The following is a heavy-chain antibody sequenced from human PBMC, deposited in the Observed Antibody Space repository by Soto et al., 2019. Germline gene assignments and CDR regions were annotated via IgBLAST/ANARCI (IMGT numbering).Heavy chain of an antibody. V-gene: IGHV6-1*01. J-gene: IGHJ5*02. CDR1: GDSVSSNSAA. CDR2: TYYRSKWYN. CDR3: SRNSGWLNWFDP. D-gene: IGHD6-19*01. Sequence: SQTLSLTCAISGDSVSSNSAAWNCIRQSPSRGLEWLGRTYYRSKWYNDYAVSVKSRITISPDTTQNQFSLHQNSETLDGSAVYYCSRNSGWLNWFDPWGQGTLITVSS.